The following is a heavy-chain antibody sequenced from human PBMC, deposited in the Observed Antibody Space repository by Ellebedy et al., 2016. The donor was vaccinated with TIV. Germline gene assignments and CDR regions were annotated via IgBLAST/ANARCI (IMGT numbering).Heavy chain of an antibody. V-gene: IGHV4-39*01. J-gene: IGHJ4*02. CDR1: GGSISSSSYY. Sequence: SETLSLXXTVSGGSISSSSYYWGWIRQPPGKGLEWIGSIYYSGSTYYNPSLKSRVTISVDTSKNQFSLKLSSVTAADTAVYYCARQDWDGDYLGALDYWGQGTLVTVSS. CDR3: ARQDWDGDYLGALDY. D-gene: IGHD4-17*01. CDR2: IYYSGST.